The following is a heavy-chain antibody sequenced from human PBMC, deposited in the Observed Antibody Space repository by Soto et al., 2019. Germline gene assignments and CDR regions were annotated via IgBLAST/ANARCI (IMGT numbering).Heavy chain of an antibody. Sequence: PGGSLRLSCAASGFTFSGSAMHWVRQASGKGLEWVGRIRSKANSYATAYAASVKGRFTISRDDSKNTAYLQMNSLKTEDTVVYFCTRQPIGYSSSWLNAFDIWGQGTRVTVSS. CDR3: TRQPIGYSSSWLNAFDI. CDR1: GFTFSGSA. D-gene: IGHD6-13*01. CDR2: IRSKANSYAT. V-gene: IGHV3-73*01. J-gene: IGHJ3*02.